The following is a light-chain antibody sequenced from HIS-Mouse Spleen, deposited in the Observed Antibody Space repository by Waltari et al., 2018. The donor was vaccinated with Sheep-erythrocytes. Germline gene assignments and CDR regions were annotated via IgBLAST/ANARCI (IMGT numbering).Light chain of an antibody. V-gene: IGKV1-12*01. CDR3: PQANSFPIT. CDR2: AAS. CDR1: QSISSW. J-gene: IGKJ5*01. Sequence: DIQMNQSPSTLSASVGDRVTITGRASQSISSWLAWYQQKPGKAPKLLIYAASSLQSGLPSRFSGSGSGTDFTLTISSLQPEDFATYYGPQANSFPITFGQGTRLEIK.